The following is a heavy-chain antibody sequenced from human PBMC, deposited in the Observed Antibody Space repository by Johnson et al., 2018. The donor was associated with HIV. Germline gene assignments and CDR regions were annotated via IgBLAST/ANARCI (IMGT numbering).Heavy chain of an antibody. CDR3: AKEGITMEVDI. CDR2: IWFDGSNK. CDR1: GFTFSNYG. V-gene: IGHV3-33*06. J-gene: IGHJ3*02. Sequence: QVQLVESGGGVVQPGRSLRLSCAASGFTFSNYGMHWVRQAPGMGLEWVAVIWFDGSNKYYADSVKGRFTISRDNSKNTLYLQMNSLIAEDTAVYYCAKEGITMEVDIWGQGTMVTVSS. D-gene: IGHD3-10*01.